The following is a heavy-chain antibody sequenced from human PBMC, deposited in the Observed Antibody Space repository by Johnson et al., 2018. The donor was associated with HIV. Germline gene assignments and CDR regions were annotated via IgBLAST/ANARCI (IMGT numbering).Heavy chain of an antibody. V-gene: IGHV3-30-3*01. D-gene: IGHD5-18*01. CDR1: GFTFSSHA. Sequence: QVQLVESGGGVVQPGRSLRLSCAASGFTFSSHAMHWVRQAPGKGLEWVTFISYDGSTKYYADSVKGRFTISRDNSKNSLYLQMNTLRAEDTAVYYCARDQRGGYSYGDAFDFWGQGTVVSVST. CDR3: ARDQRGGYSYGDAFDF. CDR2: ISYDGSTK. J-gene: IGHJ3*01.